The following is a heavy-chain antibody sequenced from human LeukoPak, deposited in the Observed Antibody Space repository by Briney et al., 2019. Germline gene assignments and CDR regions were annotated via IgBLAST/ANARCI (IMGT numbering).Heavy chain of an antibody. Sequence: GGSLRLSCAASGFTFSSYAMSWIRQAPGKGLEWVSVISGSGGSTYYADSVKGRFSISRDNSKNTLYLQMNSLRAEDTAVYYCAKDLLGYCTSTSCYFWGMDVWGQGTTVTVSS. CDR3: AKDLLGYCTSTSCYFWGMDV. CDR2: ISGSGGST. J-gene: IGHJ6*02. D-gene: IGHD2-2*01. CDR1: GFTFSSYA. V-gene: IGHV3-23*01.